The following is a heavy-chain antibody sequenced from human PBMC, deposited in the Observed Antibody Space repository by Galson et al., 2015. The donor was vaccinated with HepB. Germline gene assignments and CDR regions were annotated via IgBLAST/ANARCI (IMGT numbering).Heavy chain of an antibody. V-gene: IGHV3-30-3*01. Sequence: SLRLSCAASGFTFSSYAMHWVRQAPGKGLEWVAVISYDGSNKYYADSVKGRFTISRDNSKNTLYLQMNSLRAEDTAVYYCARGGRGYYDILTGPQGGGVYGMDVWGQGTTVTVSS. CDR1: GFTFSSYA. D-gene: IGHD3-9*01. CDR2: ISYDGSNK. J-gene: IGHJ6*02. CDR3: ARGGRGYYDILTGPQGGGVYGMDV.